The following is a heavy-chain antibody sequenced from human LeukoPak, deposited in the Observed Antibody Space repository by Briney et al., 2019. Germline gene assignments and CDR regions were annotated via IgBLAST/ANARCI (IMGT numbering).Heavy chain of an antibody. J-gene: IGHJ4*02. D-gene: IGHD1-14*01. Sequence: GGSLRLSCAASGFPFSSFWMSWVRDAPGEGLEWVANIKEDGSEKYYVDSVKGRFTISRDNAKNSLFLQMNSLRREDTAVYYCARDAVTAYWGQGTLVTVSS. CDR1: GFPFSSFW. CDR2: IKEDGSEK. CDR3: ARDAVTAY. V-gene: IGHV3-7*01.